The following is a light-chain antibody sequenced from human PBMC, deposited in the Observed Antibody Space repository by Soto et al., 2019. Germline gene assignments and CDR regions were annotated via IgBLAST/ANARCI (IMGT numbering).Light chain of an antibody. V-gene: IGKV1-12*01. CDR3: HQASSFPLS. CDR1: QSISSW. CDR2: KAS. Sequence: DIQMTQSPSTLSASVGDRVTITCRASQSISSWLAWYQQKPGKAPNLLIYKASNLQTGVPSRFSGSGSGTDFTLTITNLQPEDFTTYYCHQASSFPLSFGGGTKVEIK. J-gene: IGKJ4*01.